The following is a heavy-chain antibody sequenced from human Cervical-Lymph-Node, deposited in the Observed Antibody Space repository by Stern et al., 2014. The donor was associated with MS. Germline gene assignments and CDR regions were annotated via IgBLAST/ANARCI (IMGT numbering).Heavy chain of an antibody. V-gene: IGHV4-31*02. D-gene: IGHD2-2*01. CDR2: SGRT. J-gene: IGHJ5*02. CDR3: ARVGGTPVAPAANGWFAP. Sequence: SGRTYPNPSLKSRITISVDTSKNQLSLKLSSVTAADTAVYYCARVGGTPVAPAANGWFAPWGQGTLVTVSS.